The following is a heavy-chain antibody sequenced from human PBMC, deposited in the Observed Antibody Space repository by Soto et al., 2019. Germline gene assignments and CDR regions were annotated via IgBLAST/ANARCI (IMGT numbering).Heavy chain of an antibody. Sequence: GGSLRLSCAASGFTFSSYAMSWVRQAPGKGLEWVSAISGSGGSTYYADSVKGRFTISRDNSKNTLYLQMNSLRAEDTAVYYCAKGSDTIFGVASEGNAFDIWGQGTMVTVSS. D-gene: IGHD3-3*01. V-gene: IGHV3-23*01. J-gene: IGHJ3*02. CDR1: GFTFSSYA. CDR3: AKGSDTIFGVASEGNAFDI. CDR2: ISGSGGST.